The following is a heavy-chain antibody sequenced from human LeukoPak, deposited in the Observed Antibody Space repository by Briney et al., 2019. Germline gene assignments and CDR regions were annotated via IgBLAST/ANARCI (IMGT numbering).Heavy chain of an antibody. CDR2: IIPIFGAA. V-gene: IGHV1-69*05. CDR3: ARDGYWSCTSCEPYNWFYP. J-gene: IGHJ5*02. CDR1: GGTFSSYA. D-gene: IGHD2-2*03. Sequence: SVKVSCKSSGGTFSSYAISWVRQAPGQGREWMGGIIPIFGAANYAQKFQGRVTITTDESTSTAYMELSSLRSEDTAVYYCARDGYWSCTSCEPYNWFYPWGQGTLVTVSS.